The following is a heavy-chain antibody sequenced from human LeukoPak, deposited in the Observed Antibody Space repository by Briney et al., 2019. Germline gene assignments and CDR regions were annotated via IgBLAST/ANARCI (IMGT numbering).Heavy chain of an antibody. CDR3: ARLTYYYGSGSYSPPHY. CDR2: IYPGDSDT. D-gene: IGHD3-10*01. CDR1: GYSFTSYW. Sequence: GGSLKISCKGSGYSFTSYWIGWVRQMPGKGLEWMGIIYPGDSDTRYSPSFQGQVTISADKSISTAYLQWSSLKASDTAMYYCARLTYYYGSGSYSPPHYWGQGTLVTVSS. V-gene: IGHV5-51*01. J-gene: IGHJ4*02.